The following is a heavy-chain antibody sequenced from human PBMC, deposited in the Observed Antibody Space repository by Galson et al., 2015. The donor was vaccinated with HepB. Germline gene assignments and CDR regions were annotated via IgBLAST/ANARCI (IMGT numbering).Heavy chain of an antibody. CDR2: IIPIFGVT. CDR3: ARTSYSTTWFQGRPNYCYYYMDV. D-gene: IGHD2-2*01. CDR1: GGTFSSHN. V-gene: IGHV1-69*01. Sequence: SCKASGGTFSSHNFSWVRQAPGQGLEWMGAIIPIFGVTTYAHKFQGRVTITADESTSTVTMELSSLRSEDTAVYYCARTSYSTTWFQGRPNYCYYYMDVWGKGTTVSVSS. J-gene: IGHJ6*03.